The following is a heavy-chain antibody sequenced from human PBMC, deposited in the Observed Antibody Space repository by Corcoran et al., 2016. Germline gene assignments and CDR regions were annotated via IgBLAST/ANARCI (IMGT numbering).Heavy chain of an antibody. CDR1: GSTFPSYY. J-gene: IGHJ6*02. CDR2: INPSGGST. Sequence: QVQLVQPGAEVKKPGASVKVSCKASGSTFPSYYLHWVRQAPGQGLEWMGIINPSGGSTSYAQKFQGRVTMTRDESTSTVYMELSSRRSEDTAVDYCARDLGSYDWWSEYYYYYGMDVWGQGTTVTVSS. D-gene: IGHD3-3*01. V-gene: IGHV1-46*01. CDR3: ARDLGSYDWWSEYYYYYGMDV.